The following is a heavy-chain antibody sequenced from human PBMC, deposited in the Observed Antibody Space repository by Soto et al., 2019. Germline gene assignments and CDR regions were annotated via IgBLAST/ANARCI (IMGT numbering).Heavy chain of an antibody. CDR2: IVGGSGDT. J-gene: IGHJ4*02. CDR3: AAGVSSPDDY. D-gene: IGHD6-6*01. Sequence: QLLLVQSGPEVKKPGTSVKVSCKTSGFTFTSSVVQWVRQARGQRPEWIGWIVGGSGDTNYAQKFQERVAITRDMSTSTAYMELGSLRSEDTAVYYCAAGVSSPDDYWGQGTLVTVSS. CDR1: GFTFTSSV. V-gene: IGHV1-58*01.